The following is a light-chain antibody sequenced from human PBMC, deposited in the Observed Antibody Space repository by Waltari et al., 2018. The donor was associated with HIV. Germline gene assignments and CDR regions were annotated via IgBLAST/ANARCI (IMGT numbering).Light chain of an antibody. CDR3: QQYNKWPRT. J-gene: IGKJ1*01. V-gene: IGKV3-15*01. CDR2: GAS. Sequence: EIVMTQSPATLSVSPGERVTFSCTASQNVITNLAWYQQKPGQAPRLLIYGASTRATGIPPRFSGGGSGTEFTLTIGSLQSEDFTFYYCQQYNKWPRTFGQGTKVEVK. CDR1: QNVITN.